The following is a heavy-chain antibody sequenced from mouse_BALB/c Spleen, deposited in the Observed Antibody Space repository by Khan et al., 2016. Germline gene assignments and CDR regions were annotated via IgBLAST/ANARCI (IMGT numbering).Heavy chain of an antibody. CDR2: ISSGGSYT. CDR1: GFTFSNYA. V-gene: IGHV5-9-3*01. Sequence: EVELVESGGGLVKPGGSLKLSCAASGFTFSNYAMSWVRQTPEKRLEWVATISSGGSYTYYPASVKGRFTISRDNAKNTLYLQMSSLRSEDTAMYYCAREEGNLAYWGQGTLVTVSA. CDR3: AREEGNLAY. J-gene: IGHJ3*01.